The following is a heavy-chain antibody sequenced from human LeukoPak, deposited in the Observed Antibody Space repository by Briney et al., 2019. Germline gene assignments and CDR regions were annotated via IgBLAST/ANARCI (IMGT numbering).Heavy chain of an antibody. V-gene: IGHV3-30*04. CDR2: ISYDGSNK. CDR1: GFTFSSYA. J-gene: IGHJ4*02. CDR3: AREDSRTDSSSCFDY. D-gene: IGHD6-13*01. Sequence: GGSLRLSCAASGFTFSSYAMHWVRQAPGKGLEWVAVISYDGSNKYYADSVKGRFTITRDNSKNMLYLQMNSLRAEDTAVYYCAREDSRTDSSSCFDYWGQGTLVTVSS.